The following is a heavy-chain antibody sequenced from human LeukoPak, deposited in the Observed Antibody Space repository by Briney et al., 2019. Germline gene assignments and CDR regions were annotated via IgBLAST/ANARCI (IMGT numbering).Heavy chain of an antibody. CDR3: AKSKVDTAMVPDY. CDR1: GFTFSSYG. D-gene: IGHD5-18*01. CDR2: ISYDGSNK. J-gene: IGHJ4*02. V-gene: IGHV3-30*18. Sequence: PGGSLRLSCAAAGFTFSSYGMHWVRQGPGKGLEWGAVISYDGSNKYYAYSVKGRFTISRDNSKNTLYLQMNSLRAEDTAVYYCAKSKVDTAMVPDYWGQGTLVTVSS.